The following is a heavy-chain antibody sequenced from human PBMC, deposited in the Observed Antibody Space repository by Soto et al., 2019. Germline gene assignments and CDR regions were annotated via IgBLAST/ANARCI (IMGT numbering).Heavy chain of an antibody. D-gene: IGHD6-13*01. Sequence: SETLSLTCTVSGGSISSYYWSWIRQPPGKGLEWIGYIYYSGSTNYNPSLKSRVTISVDTSKNQFSLKLSSVTAADTAVYYCARLLIAAAGTPPYYYYYMDVWGKGTTVTVSS. CDR2: IYYSGST. V-gene: IGHV4-59*08. CDR1: GGSISSYY. CDR3: ARLLIAAAGTPPYYYYYMDV. J-gene: IGHJ6*03.